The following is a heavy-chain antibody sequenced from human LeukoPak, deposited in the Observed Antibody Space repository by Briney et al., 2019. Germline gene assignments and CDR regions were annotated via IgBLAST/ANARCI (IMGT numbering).Heavy chain of an antibody. V-gene: IGHV3-7*01. D-gene: IGHD2-21*02. CDR1: GFSFSRYW. CDR3: ATDRDNSDWQKRFDS. J-gene: IGHJ4*02. Sequence: GGSLRVSCAASGFSFSRYWMNWYRQAPGKGLEWVGNIKEDGSEINYVDSVRGRFTISKDNAKNSLHLQMNSLRGEDTAVYYCATDRDNSDWQKRFDSWGQGTLVTVSS. CDR2: IKEDGSEI.